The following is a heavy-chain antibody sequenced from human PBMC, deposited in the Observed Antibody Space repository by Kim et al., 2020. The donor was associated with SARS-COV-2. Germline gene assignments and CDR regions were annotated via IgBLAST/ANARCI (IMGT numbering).Heavy chain of an antibody. Sequence: GGSLRLSCAASGFTFTTYSMNWVRQAPGKGLEWVSSISSNSDNIFYADSIKGRFTISRDNAKMSLYLQMDSLRDDDTAVYYCARGGIPAAGTAWFDPWGQGTLVTVSS. V-gene: IGHV3-21*01. J-gene: IGHJ5*02. D-gene: IGHD6-13*01. CDR2: ISSNSDNI. CDR3: ARGGIPAAGTAWFDP. CDR1: GFTFTTYS.